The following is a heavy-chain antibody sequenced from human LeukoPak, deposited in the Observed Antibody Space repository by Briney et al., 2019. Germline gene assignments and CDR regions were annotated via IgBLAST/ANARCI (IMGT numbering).Heavy chain of an antibody. CDR3: ARTGYSSGWDNWFDP. CDR1: GGSISSSSYY. Sequence: PSETLSLTCTVSGGSISSSSYYWGWIRQPPGKGLEWIGSIYYSGSTYYNPSLKSRVTISVDTSKNQFSLKLSSVTAADTAVYYCARTGYSSGWDNWFDPWGQGTLVTVSS. D-gene: IGHD6-19*01. J-gene: IGHJ5*02. V-gene: IGHV4-39*07. CDR2: IYYSGST.